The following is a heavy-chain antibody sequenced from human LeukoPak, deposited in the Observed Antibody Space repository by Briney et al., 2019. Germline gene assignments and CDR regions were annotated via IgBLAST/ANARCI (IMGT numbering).Heavy chain of an antibody. V-gene: IGHV3-23*01. CDR1: GFTFSSYA. CDR2: ISGSGGST. Sequence: PGGSLRLSCAASGFTFSSYAMSWVRQAPGKGLEWVSAISGSGGSTYYADSVKGRFTISRDNSKNTLYLQMNSLRAEDTALYYCAKARGLVTANSHFDYWGQGTLVTVSS. CDR3: AKARGLVTANSHFDY. D-gene: IGHD2-21*02. J-gene: IGHJ4*02.